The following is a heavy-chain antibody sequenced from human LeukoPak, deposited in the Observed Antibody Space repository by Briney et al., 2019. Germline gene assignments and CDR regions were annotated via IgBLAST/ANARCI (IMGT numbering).Heavy chain of an antibody. CDR3: VREDTPATANY. J-gene: IGHJ4*02. CDR2: ISYDGSNK. CDR1: GFTFSNYA. D-gene: IGHD2-21*02. V-gene: IGHV3-30-3*01. Sequence: GGSLRLSCATSGFTFSNYAMHWVRQAPGKGLEWVAVISYDGSNKYYADSVKGRFTISRDNSKNTLFLQMHSLRPGDTAVYYCVREDTPATANYWGQGTLVTISS.